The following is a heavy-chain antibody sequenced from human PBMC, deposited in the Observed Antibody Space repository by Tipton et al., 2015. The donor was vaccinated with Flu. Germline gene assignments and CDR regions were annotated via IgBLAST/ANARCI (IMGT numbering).Heavy chain of an antibody. Sequence: TLSLTCLVTGDSINNYYWSWIRQSPGKGLEWLGHIYYSGTTTYSPSLKSRITMSIDTSKNHFSLTLSSVTAADTAVYYCARGRGGFCTGGTCQRDNWFDPWGQGTQVTVSS. CDR1: GDSINNYY. CDR2: IYYSGTT. D-gene: IGHD2-8*02. J-gene: IGHJ5*02. CDR3: ARGRGGFCTGGTCQRDNWFDP. V-gene: IGHV4-59*01.